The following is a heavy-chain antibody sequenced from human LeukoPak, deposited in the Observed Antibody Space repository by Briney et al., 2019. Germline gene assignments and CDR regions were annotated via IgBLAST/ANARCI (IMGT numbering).Heavy chain of an antibody. J-gene: IGHJ4*02. CDR1: GFTFSSYG. CDR2: IWFDGSNK. D-gene: IGHD1-26*01. CDR3: ARPQSGSYYFDY. Sequence: GRSLRLSCAASGFTFSSYGMHWVRQAPGKGLEWLALIWFDGSNKYHADSVKGRFTISRDNSKNTLFLQMNSLRVEDTAVYYCARPQSGSYYFDYWGQGTLVTVSS. V-gene: IGHV3-33*01.